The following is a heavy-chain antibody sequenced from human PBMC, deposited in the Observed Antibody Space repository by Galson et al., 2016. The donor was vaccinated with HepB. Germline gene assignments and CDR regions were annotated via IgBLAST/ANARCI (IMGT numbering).Heavy chain of an antibody. CDR1: GFTFSSYA. J-gene: IGHJ6*02. V-gene: IGHV3-23*01. Sequence: SLRLSCAASGFTFSSYAMSWVRQAPGKGLEWVSAISGSGGNTKYVDSVKGRFTISRDKSRNTLFLQMNSLRAEDTAVYYCAKDSIIQLPIQSYYYYYGMDVWGHGTTVTVSS. CDR3: AKDSIIQLPIQSYYYYYGMDV. D-gene: IGHD2-2*01. CDR2: ISGSGGNT.